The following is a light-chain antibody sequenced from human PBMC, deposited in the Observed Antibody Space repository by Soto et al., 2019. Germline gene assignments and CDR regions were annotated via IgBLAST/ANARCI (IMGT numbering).Light chain of an antibody. CDR1: QGIRNG. CDR3: LQDYTYPYT. CDR2: GAS. Sequence: AIQMTQSPSSLSGSVGDRVTITWGASQGIRNGLAWYQQKPGKAPKILLYGASSLQSGVPSRFRGSGSGTDLTLTISSLKHEDFETYYCLQDYTYPYTFGQGTRLEIK. V-gene: IGKV1-6*01. J-gene: IGKJ2*01.